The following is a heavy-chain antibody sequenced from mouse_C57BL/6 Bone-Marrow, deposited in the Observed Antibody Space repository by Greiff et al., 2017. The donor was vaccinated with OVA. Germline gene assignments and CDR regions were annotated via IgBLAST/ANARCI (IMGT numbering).Heavy chain of an antibody. Sequence: EVKLQESGPGLVKPSQSLSLTCSVTGYSITSGYYWNWIRQFPGNKLEWMGYISYDGSNNYNPSLKNRISITRDTSKNQFFLKLNSVTTEDTATYYCGREDGNYAMDYWGQGTSVTVSS. V-gene: IGHV3-6*01. CDR2: ISYDGSN. J-gene: IGHJ4*01. D-gene: IGHD2-1*01. CDR1: GYSITSGYY. CDR3: GREDGNYAMDY.